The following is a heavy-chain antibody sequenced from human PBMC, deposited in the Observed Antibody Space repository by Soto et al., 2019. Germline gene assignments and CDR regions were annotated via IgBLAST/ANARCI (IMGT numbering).Heavy chain of an antibody. CDR2: FYPGDSTS. V-gene: IGHV5-51*01. J-gene: IGHJ3*02. CDR3: ARIIGYCRNNDCSWTFDI. Sequence: PGESLKISCKTSGYSFISYCVAWVRQKPGKGLGWMGTFYPGDSTSTYSPSFQGQVTISVDKSISTAYLHLSSLKASDTAMYYCARIIGYCRNNDCSWTFDIWGQGTTVTVSS. D-gene: IGHD2-2*03. CDR1: GYSFISYC.